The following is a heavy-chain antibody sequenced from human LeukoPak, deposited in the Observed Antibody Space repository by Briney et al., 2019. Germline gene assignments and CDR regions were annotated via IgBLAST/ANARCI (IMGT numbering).Heavy chain of an antibody. D-gene: IGHD3-9*01. CDR3: TAVSLLRGYDVLTFYSYPNYFDF. CDR1: GYSFNDLS. V-gene: IGHV1-24*01. CDR2: YDPEYGDT. J-gene: IGHJ4*02. Sequence: GPSVKVSCKVSGYSFNDLSVHWVRQAPGKGLQWMGGYDPEYGDTIYAQKFQGRLTMTEDTSTATAFMEVSSLRSEDTAVYYCTAVSLLRGYDVLTFYSYPNYFDFWGQGTLVTVSS.